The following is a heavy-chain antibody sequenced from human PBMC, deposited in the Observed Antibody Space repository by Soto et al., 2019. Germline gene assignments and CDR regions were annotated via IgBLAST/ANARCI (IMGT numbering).Heavy chain of an antibody. V-gene: IGHV4-34*01. CDR3: SRGSGAGSGSHGGSLDY. J-gene: IGHJ4*02. Sequence: LEMKSLPCAVLGGSSGGYDWSWIRKPPGKGLEWIGEINYSGSTNYNPSLESRVTISVDTAKNQFSLKLSSVTAADTAVYYCSRGSGAGSGSHGGSLDYWVQGTPVTVS. CDR2: INYSGST. D-gene: IGHD1-26*01. CDR1: GGSSGGYD.